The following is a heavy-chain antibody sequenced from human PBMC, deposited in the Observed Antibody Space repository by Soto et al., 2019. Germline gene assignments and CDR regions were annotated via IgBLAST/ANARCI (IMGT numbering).Heavy chain of an antibody. J-gene: IGHJ4*02. CDR3: TRDRLMSEIDMLTGYYIFDY. CDR1: GGSVCSGGHH. Sequence: SETLSLTCSLSGGSVCSGGHHWSWIRQPPGSGLEFFGYISHSGSTNYKSSLNSRGTISVDTSENEFCLKLTSVTSADTAVYYCTRDRLMSEIDMLTGYYIFDYWGQGPLVTSPQ. D-gene: IGHD3-9*01. CDR2: ISHSGST. V-gene: IGHV4-61*08.